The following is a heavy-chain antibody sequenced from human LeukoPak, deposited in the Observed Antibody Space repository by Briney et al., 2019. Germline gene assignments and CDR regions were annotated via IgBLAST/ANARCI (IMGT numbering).Heavy chain of an antibody. CDR1: GGSFSGYY. CDR2: INHSGST. V-gene: IGHV4-34*01. Sequence: SETLSLTCAVYGGSFSGYYWSWIRQPPGKGLEWIGEINHSGSTNYNPSLKSRVTISVDTSKNQFSLKLSSVTAADTAVYYCARAPINCSSPSSPNNWFAPGGKGTLVT. D-gene: IGHD2-2*01. CDR3: ARAPINCSSPSSPNNWFAP. J-gene: IGHJ5*02.